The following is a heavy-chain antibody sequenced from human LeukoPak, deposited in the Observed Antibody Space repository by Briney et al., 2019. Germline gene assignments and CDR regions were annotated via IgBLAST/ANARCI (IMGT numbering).Heavy chain of an antibody. J-gene: IGHJ4*02. V-gene: IGHV1-24*01. CDR2: FDPEDGKI. D-gene: IGHD3-22*01. Sequence: GASVKVSCKVSGYTLTDFSISWVRQTPGKGLEWMGGFDPEDGKIIYAQEFQGRVAMTEDPSTDTAYMELSTLRSEDTAVYYCVTVEREYFDTSGYYDYWGQGTLVTVSS. CDR3: VTVEREYFDTSGYYDY. CDR1: GYTLTDFS.